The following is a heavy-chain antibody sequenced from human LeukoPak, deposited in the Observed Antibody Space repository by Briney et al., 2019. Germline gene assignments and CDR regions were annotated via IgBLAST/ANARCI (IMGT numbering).Heavy chain of an antibody. V-gene: IGHV3-49*03. J-gene: IGHJ4*02. CDR1: GFTFGDDG. CDR2: IRKKGYGETT. CDR3: SRGLHDYGYSNYYFDQ. D-gene: IGHD4-17*01. Sequence: GRSLRLSCTASGFTFGDDGWSWFRQAPGKGLEWICFIRKKGYGETTDYAASVRGRFTISRDDAKSIAYLQMNSLKTEDTALYYCSRGLHDYGYSNYYFDQWGRGTLVTVSS.